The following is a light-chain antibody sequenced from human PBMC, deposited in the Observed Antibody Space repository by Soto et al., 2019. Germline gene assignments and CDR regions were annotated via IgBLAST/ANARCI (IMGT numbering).Light chain of an antibody. CDR3: QQSYVTPA. Sequence: DIQMTQSPSSLSASVGDRFTITCQASQGIISYLAWYQQKPGKAPQLLIYAASSLQSGVPSRFSGSGSGTDFTLTISSLQPDDFATYYCQQSYVTPAFGQGTKVDIK. V-gene: IGKV1-39*01. CDR2: AAS. J-gene: IGKJ1*01. CDR1: QGIISY.